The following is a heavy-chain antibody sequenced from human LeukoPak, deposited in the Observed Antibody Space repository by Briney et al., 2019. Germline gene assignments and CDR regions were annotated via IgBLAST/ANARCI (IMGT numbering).Heavy chain of an antibody. CDR2: ISGSSSYI. J-gene: IGHJ5*02. CDR1: GFTFSTYS. Sequence: GGSLRLSCAASGFTFSTYSMNWVRQVPGKGLEWVSSISGSSSYIYYAGSVKGRFTISRDNAKNSLYLQMNSLRAEDTAVYYCASLLRSGVVVVAATPYNWFDPWGQGTLVTVSS. V-gene: IGHV3-21*01. CDR3: ASLLRSGVVVVAATPYNWFDP. D-gene: IGHD2-15*01.